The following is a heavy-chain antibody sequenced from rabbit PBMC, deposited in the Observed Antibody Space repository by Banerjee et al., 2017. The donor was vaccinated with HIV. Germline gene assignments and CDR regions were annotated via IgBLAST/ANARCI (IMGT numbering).Heavy chain of an antibody. J-gene: IGHJ4*01. CDR2: IYTGSGST. V-gene: IGHV1S40*01. CDR1: GFSFSSGYY. Sequence: QSLEESGGGLVQPEGSLALTCKASGFSFSSGYYMCWVRQAPGKGLEWIGCIYTGSGSTYYASWAKGRFTISKTSSTTVTLQMTSLTAADTATYFCARSTSGYDIGDLWGQGTLVTVS. D-gene: IGHD1-1*01. CDR3: ARSTSGYDIGDL.